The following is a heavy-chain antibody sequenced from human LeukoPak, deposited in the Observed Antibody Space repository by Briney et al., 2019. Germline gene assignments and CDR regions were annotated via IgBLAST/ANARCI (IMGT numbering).Heavy chain of an antibody. CDR2: FDPEDGEK. Sequence: GASVKVSCKVPGYILTELSMHWVRQAPGKGLEWMGGFDPEDGEKIYAQKFQGRVTMTEDTSTDTAYMELSSLRSDDTAVYYCATETTAGTLDYWGQGTLVTVSS. V-gene: IGHV1-24*01. J-gene: IGHJ4*02. CDR1: GYILTELS. CDR3: ATETTAGTLDY. D-gene: IGHD6-13*01.